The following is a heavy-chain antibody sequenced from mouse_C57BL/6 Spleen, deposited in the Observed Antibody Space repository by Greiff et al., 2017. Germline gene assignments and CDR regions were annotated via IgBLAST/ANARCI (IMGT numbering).Heavy chain of an antibody. CDR1: GYTFTSYW. CDR2: IHPNSGST. D-gene: IGHD2-3*01. CDR3: ARLYDGYYDFDY. Sequence: QVQLQQPGAELVKPGASVKLSCKASGYTFTSYWMHWVKQRPGQGLEWIGMIHPNSGSTNYNEKFKSKATLTVDKSSSTAYMQLSSLTSEDSAVYYCARLYDGYYDFDYWGKGTTLTVSS. J-gene: IGHJ2*01. V-gene: IGHV1-64*01.